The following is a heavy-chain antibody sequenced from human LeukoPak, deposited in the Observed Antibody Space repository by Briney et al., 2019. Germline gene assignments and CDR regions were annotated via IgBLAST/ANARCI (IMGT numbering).Heavy chain of an antibody. Sequence: GESLKISCKGSGYSFTSYWIGWVRQMPGKGLEWMGIIYPGDSDTRYSPSFQGQVTISADKSISTAYLQWSSLKASDTAMYYCARLGSGLLSFGEPPTCFDYWGQGTLATVSS. D-gene: IGHD3-10*01. CDR1: GYSFTSYW. CDR3: ARLGSGLLSFGEPPTCFDY. V-gene: IGHV5-51*01. J-gene: IGHJ4*02. CDR2: IYPGDSDT.